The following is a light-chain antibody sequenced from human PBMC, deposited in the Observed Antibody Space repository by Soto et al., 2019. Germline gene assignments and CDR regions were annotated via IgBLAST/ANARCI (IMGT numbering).Light chain of an antibody. J-gene: IGLJ2*01. Sequence: QSVLTPPPSVSEAPRQRVTISWSGSGSNIGNEAVTWYRRVPGKAPRVLIYSDDGLSSGVSDPFSDSKSDTSASLAIGGLTSASLAISGLQSEDEADYSCAPWDDTLNGPHVVFGAGTKVTVL. CDR1: GSNIGNEA. CDR2: SDD. CDR3: APWDDTLNGPHVV. V-gene: IGLV1-36*01.